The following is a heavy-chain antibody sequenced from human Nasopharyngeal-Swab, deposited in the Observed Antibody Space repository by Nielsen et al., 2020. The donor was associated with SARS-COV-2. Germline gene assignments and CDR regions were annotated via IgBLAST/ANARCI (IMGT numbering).Heavy chain of an antibody. CDR1: GFTFSSYS. CDR3: ARDTGRSKMKLPDY. J-gene: IGHJ4*02. Sequence: GESLKISCAASGFTFSSYSMNLVRQAPGKGLEWVSYISSSSSTIYYAEPVKGRFTISRDNAKNSLYLQMNSLRAEDTAVYYCARDTGRSKMKLPDYWGQGTLVTVSS. D-gene: IGHD4-17*01. V-gene: IGHV3-48*04. CDR2: ISSSSSTI.